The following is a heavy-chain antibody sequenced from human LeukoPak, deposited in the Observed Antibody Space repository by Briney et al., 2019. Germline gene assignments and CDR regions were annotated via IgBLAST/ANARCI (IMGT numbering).Heavy chain of an antibody. Sequence: KPSDTQSLTCTVSGGSISRYYWSWLRQPPGKRLEWIGYIYYSGSTSYNPSLKSRVTISVDTSKNQISLKLSSVTAADTAVYYCARDLGVMVRAFDIWGQGTMVTVSS. CDR3: ARDLGVMVRAFDI. V-gene: IGHV4-59*01. CDR2: IYYSGST. CDR1: GGSISRYY. J-gene: IGHJ3*02. D-gene: IGHD5-18*01.